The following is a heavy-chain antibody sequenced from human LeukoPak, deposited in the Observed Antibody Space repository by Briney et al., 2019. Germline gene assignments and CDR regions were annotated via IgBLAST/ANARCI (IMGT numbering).Heavy chain of an antibody. CDR2: IIPAFGIP. D-gene: IGHD3-10*01. CDR1: GGTLNSYT. V-gene: IGHV1-69*02. CDR3: AREFWGTMVRGAAMDA. Sequence: GASVKVSCKASGGTLNSYTINWVRQAPGEGLEWMGTIIPAFGIPNYAQRFKDRVTITADKSTSTAYMELSSLRSEDTAVYYCAREFWGTMVRGAAMDAWGQGTTVTVSS. J-gene: IGHJ6*02.